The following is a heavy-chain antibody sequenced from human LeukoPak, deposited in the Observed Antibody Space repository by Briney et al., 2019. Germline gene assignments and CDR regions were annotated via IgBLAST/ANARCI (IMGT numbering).Heavy chain of an antibody. Sequence: ASVKVSCKASGYTFTSYDINWVRQATGQGREWMGWMNPNSGNTGYAQQFQGRVTITRNTSISTAYMELSRLRSDDTAVYYCARECEAHMFGVNWGQGTLVTVSS. D-gene: IGHD3-10*02. V-gene: IGHV1-8*03. CDR3: ARECEAHMFGVN. J-gene: IGHJ1*01. CDR2: MNPNSGNT. CDR1: GYTFTSYD.